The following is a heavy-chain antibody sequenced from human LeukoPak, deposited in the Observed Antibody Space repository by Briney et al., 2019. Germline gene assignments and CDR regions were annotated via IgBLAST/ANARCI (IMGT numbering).Heavy chain of an antibody. D-gene: IGHD5-18*01. CDR3: AREGRVDSAVVLFDY. V-gene: IGHV1-2*02. CDR2: INPNSGGT. Sequence: APVKVSCKASGYTFTGYYMHWVRQAPGQGLEWMGWINPNSGGTNYAQKFQGRVTMTRDTSISTAYMELRRLRSDDTAVYYCAREGRVDSAVVLFDYWGQGTLVTVSS. CDR1: GYTFTGYY. J-gene: IGHJ4*02.